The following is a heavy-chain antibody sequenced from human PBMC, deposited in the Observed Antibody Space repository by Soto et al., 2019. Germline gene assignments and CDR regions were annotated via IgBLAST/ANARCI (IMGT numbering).Heavy chain of an antibody. CDR3: ARDWGYDILTGVMDV. D-gene: IGHD3-9*01. Sequence: GGSLRLSCAASGFTFSSYAMHWVRQAPGKGLEWVAVISYDGSNKYYADSVKGRSTISRDNSKNTLYLQMNSLRAEDTAVYYCARDWGYDILTGVMDVWGQGTTVTFSS. J-gene: IGHJ6*02. CDR2: ISYDGSNK. CDR1: GFTFSSYA. V-gene: IGHV3-30-3*01.